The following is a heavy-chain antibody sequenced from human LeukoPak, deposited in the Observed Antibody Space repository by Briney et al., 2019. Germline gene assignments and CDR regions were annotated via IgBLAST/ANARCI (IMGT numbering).Heavy chain of an antibody. V-gene: IGHV3-53*05. CDR2: IYSGGST. CDR1: GFTVSSNY. J-gene: IGHJ3*02. D-gene: IGHD3-3*02. Sequence: GGSLRLSCAASGFTVSSNYMSWVRQAPGKGLEWVSVIYSGGSTYYADSVKGRFTISRDNSKNTLYLQMNSLRAEDTAVYYCVREISRTGAFDIWGQGTMVTVSS. CDR3: VREISRTGAFDI.